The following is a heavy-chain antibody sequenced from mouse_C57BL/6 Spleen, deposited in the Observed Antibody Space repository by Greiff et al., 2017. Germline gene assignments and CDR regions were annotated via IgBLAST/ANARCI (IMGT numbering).Heavy chain of an antibody. V-gene: IGHV5-17*01. CDR2: ISSGSSTI. CDR1: GFTFSDYG. Sequence: EVQVVESGGGLVKPGGSLKLSCAASGFTFSDYGMHWVRQAPEKGLEWVAYISSGSSTIYYADTVKGRFTISRDNAKNTLFLQMTSLRSEDTAMYYCARRYYDYAGYAMDYWGQGTSVTVSS. D-gene: IGHD2-4*01. J-gene: IGHJ4*01. CDR3: ARRYYDYAGYAMDY.